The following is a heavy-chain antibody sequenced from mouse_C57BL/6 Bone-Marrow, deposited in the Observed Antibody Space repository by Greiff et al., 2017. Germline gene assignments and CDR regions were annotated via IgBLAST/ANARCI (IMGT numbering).Heavy chain of an antibody. J-gene: IGHJ2*01. CDR3: ASRSPLLLRLYYFDY. Sequence: VQLQQSGAELVKPGASVKLSCKTSGYTFTSYWMHWVKQRPGRGLEWIGRIDPNSGGTKYNEKFKSKATLTVDKPSSTAYMQLSSLTSEDSAVYYCASRSPLLLRLYYFDYWGQGTTLTVSS. CDR1: GYTFTSYW. CDR2: IDPNSGGT. D-gene: IGHD1-1*01. V-gene: IGHV1-72*01.